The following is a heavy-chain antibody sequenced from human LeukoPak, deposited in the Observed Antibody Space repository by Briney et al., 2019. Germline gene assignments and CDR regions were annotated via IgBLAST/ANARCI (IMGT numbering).Heavy chain of an antibody. J-gene: IGHJ4*02. V-gene: IGHV4-34*01. CDR1: GGSFSGYY. Sequence: KPSETLSLTCAVYGGSFSGYYWSWIRQPPGKGLEWIGEINHSGSTNYNPSLKSRVTIPVDTSKNQFSLKLSSVTAADTAVYYCARGRGYCSGGSCYSRPYYFDYWGQGTLVTVSS. CDR3: ARGRGYCSGGSCYSRPYYFDY. CDR2: INHSGST. D-gene: IGHD2-15*01.